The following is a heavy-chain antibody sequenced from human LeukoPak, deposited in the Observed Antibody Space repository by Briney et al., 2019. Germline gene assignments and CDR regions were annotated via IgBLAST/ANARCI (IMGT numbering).Heavy chain of an antibody. CDR3: ARAQYAGLYNYYGMDV. Sequence: GGSLRLSCAASGLMFSSYGMHWVRQAQGKGLEWLAVISYDGSNTYYADSVKGRFTISRDNSKNTLYLQMNSLGVEDRAVYYCARAQYAGLYNYYGMDVWGQGTTVTVS. CDR2: ISYDGSNT. J-gene: IGHJ6*02. V-gene: IGHV3-33*01. D-gene: IGHD2-2*01. CDR1: GLMFSSYG.